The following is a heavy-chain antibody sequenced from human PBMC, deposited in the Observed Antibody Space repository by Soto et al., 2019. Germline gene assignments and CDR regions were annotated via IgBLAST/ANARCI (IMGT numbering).Heavy chain of an antibody. Sequence: EVQLVESGGGLVQPGGSLRLSCAASGFTFSDHYMDWVRQAPGKGLEWVGRTRNKANSYTTEYAASVKGRFTISRDDSXNXLXXQMNSLKTEDTAVYYCASLPYGDSRGNYYYSGMDVWGQGTTVTVSS. D-gene: IGHD4-17*01. CDR1: GFTFSDHY. CDR3: ASLPYGDSRGNYYYSGMDV. J-gene: IGHJ6*02. CDR2: TRNKANSYTT. V-gene: IGHV3-72*01.